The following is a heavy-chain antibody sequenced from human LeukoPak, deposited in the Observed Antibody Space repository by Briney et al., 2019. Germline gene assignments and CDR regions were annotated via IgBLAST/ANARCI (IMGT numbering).Heavy chain of an antibody. CDR2: ITPSSNII. J-gene: IGHJ4*02. CDR3: ARVGGFIVATTGDY. Sequence: GGSLRLSCAASGFTFNFYTMNWVRQAPGKGLEWVSSITPSSNIIHYGDSVRGRFTISRDNAKNSLYLQMNSLRAEDTAVYYCARVGGFIVATTGDYWGQGTLVTVSS. V-gene: IGHV3-21*01. CDR1: GFTFNFYT. D-gene: IGHD5-12*01.